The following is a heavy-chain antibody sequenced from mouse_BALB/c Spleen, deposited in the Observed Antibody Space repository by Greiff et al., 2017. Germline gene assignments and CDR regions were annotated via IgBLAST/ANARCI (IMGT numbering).Heavy chain of an antibody. CDR3: ARSGVRASLDY. D-gene: IGHD6-1*01. CDR2: ISSGSSTI. V-gene: IGHV5-17*02. CDR1: GFTFSSFG. Sequence: EVKLVESGGGLVQPGGSRKLSCAASGFTFSSFGMHWVRQAPEKGLEWVAYISSGSSTIYYADTVKGRFTISRDNSKNTLFLQMTSLRSEDTAVYYCARSGVRASLDYWGQGTTLTVSS. J-gene: IGHJ2*01.